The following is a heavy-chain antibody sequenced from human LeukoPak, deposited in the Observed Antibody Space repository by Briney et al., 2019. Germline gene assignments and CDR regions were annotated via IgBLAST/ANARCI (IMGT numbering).Heavy chain of an antibody. CDR2: IRSKANSYAT. D-gene: IGHD2-15*01. Sequence: QAGGSLRLSCAASGFTFSGSAMHWVRQASGKGLEWVGRIRSKANSYATAYAASVKGRVTISRDDSKNTAYLQMNSLKTEDTAVYYCGYCSGGSCYPFDYWGQGTLVTVSS. J-gene: IGHJ4*02. CDR3: GYCSGGSCYPFDY. CDR1: GFTFSGSA. V-gene: IGHV3-73*01.